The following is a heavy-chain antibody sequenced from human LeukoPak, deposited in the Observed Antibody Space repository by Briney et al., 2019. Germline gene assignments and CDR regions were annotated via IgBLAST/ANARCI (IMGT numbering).Heavy chain of an antibody. CDR1: GGSISSYY. CDR3: ASNEYSSWAGFRY. Sequence: SETLSLTCTVSGGSISSYYWSWIRQPAGKGLEWIGRIYSSGSNNYNPSLKSRVTMSLDTSKNQFSLKLSSVTAADTAVYYCASNEYSSWAGFRYWGQGTLVTVSS. D-gene: IGHD6-6*01. CDR2: IYSSGSN. J-gene: IGHJ4*02. V-gene: IGHV4-4*07.